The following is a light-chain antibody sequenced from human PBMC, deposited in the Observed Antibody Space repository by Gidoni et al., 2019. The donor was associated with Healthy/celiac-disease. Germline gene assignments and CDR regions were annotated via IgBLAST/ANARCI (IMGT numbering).Light chain of an antibody. CDR2: EVS. J-gene: IGLJ1*01. CDR3: SAYISSSF. Sequence: QSALTQPASVSGSPGQSITISCTGPSSDVGGYNYVSWYQHHPGKAPNLMIYEVSNRPSGVSNRFSGSKSGNTASLTISGLQAEDEADYYCSAYISSSFFGTGTKVTVL. CDR1: SSDVGGYNY. V-gene: IGLV2-14*01.